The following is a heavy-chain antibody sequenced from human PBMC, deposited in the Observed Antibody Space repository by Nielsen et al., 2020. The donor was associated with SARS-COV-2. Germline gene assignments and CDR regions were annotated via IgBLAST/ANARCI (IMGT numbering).Heavy chain of an antibody. V-gene: IGHV3-23*01. CDR1: GFTFNTYA. J-gene: IGHJ4*02. CDR3: ANDFGDCGSSTCRPK. D-gene: IGHD2-2*01. Sequence: GGSLRLSCAASGFTFNTYAMSWIRQAQGKGLEWISAISVVGTNSFYADSVKGRFTISRANSDHTLYLQLTNLRAEDTAVYYCANDFGDCGSSTCRPKWGQGSRITVSS. CDR2: ISVVGTNS.